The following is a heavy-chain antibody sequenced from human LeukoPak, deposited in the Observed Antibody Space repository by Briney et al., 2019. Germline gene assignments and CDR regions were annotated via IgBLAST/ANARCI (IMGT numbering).Heavy chain of an antibody. CDR2: MHPNNGDT. CDR1: GYTFTSYN. Sequence: ASVKVSCKASGYTFTSYNINWVGQAPGQGLEWMAWMHPNNGDTGYAQKFQDRVTVTSNTSISTAYMELRSLTSEDTAVYYCARELIVLEPAARRYNYYMDVWGIGTTVSVSS. J-gene: IGHJ6*03. V-gene: IGHV1-8*03. CDR3: ARELIVLEPAARRYNYYMDV. D-gene: IGHD2-2*01.